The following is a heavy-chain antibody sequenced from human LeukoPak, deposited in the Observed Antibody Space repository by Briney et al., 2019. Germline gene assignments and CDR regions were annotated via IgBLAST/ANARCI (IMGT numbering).Heavy chain of an antibody. D-gene: IGHD4-17*01. CDR2: VSSSSAYI. CDR3: ARVMTTVIKAFDY. CDR1: GFTFINYN. J-gene: IGHJ4*02. Sequence: GGSLRPSCAASGFTFINYNMNWVRQAPGKGLEWVSSVSSSSAYIYYADSVEGRFTISRDNAKNSLYLQMNSLRAEDTAVYYCARVMTTVIKAFDYWGQGTLVTVSS. V-gene: IGHV3-21*01.